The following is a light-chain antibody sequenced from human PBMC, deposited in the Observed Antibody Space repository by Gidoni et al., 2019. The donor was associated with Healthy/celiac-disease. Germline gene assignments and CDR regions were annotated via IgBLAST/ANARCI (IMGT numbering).Light chain of an antibody. CDR2: DVD. CDR3: CSYAGSYSL. J-gene: IGLJ2*01. V-gene: IGLV2-11*01. Sequence: QSALPQPRSVSGSPGQSVTISCTGTSSDVGGYNYVSWYQQHPGKAPKLMIYDVDKRPSGVPDRFSGSKSGNTASLTISGLQAEDEADYYCCSYAGSYSLFGGGTKLTVL. CDR1: SSDVGGYNY.